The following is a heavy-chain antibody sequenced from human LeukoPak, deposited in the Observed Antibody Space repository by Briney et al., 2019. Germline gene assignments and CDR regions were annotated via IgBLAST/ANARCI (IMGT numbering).Heavy chain of an antibody. J-gene: IGHJ5*02. CDR1: GFIFNNYG. CDR2: ISNDGGGT. D-gene: IGHD3-22*01. V-gene: IGHV3-23*01. CDR3: AKGSSGYFVDL. Sequence: GGSLRLSCAASGFIFNNYGLIWVRQARGKGLEGVSAISNDGGGTNYADFVKGRFTISRDNSKNTLFLQMNSLRAEDTALYYCAKGSSGYFVDLWGQGTLVTVSS.